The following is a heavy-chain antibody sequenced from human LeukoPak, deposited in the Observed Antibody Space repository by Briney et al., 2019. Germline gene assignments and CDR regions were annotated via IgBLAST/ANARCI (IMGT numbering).Heavy chain of an antibody. CDR2: ISVTGDST. D-gene: IGHD3-10*01. CDR3: ARSYASGIHYMDV. V-gene: IGHV3-64*01. Sequence: GGSLRPSCAASGFTLSNHAMHWVRQGPGKGLEYVSAISVTGDSTYYANSVKGRFTISRDDSKNTLYLQMGSLQTEDMAVYYCARSYASGIHYMDVWGKGSTVTVSS. CDR1: GFTLSNHA. J-gene: IGHJ6*03.